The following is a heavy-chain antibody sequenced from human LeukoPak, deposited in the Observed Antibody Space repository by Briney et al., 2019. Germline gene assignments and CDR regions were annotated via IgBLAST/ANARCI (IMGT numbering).Heavy chain of an antibody. CDR3: AKDICSVGGCYSGDY. J-gene: IGHJ4*02. D-gene: IGHD2-15*01. Sequence: GGSQRLSCAASGFTFSNYAMHWVRQAPGKGLEWIAIISYDGSNNNYADSVKGRFTVSRDNSKNTLYLQMNSLRPEDTAVYYCAKDICSVGGCYSGDYWGQGTLVTVSS. V-gene: IGHV3-30*18. CDR1: GFTFSNYA. CDR2: ISYDGSNN.